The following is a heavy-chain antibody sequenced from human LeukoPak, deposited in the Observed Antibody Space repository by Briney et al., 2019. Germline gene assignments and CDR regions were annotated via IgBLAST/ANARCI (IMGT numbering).Heavy chain of an antibody. CDR3: ARNSGANVYTYSFQY. Sequence: GSLRLSCVASGLTFDDYGMIWVRQAPGKGLEWVSGINWNGGTTTYADSVKGRFTISRDNAKNSLYLQMNSLRVEDTAFYYCARNSGANVYTYSFQYWGRGTLVTVSS. J-gene: IGHJ4*02. CDR2: INWNGGTT. V-gene: IGHV3-20*04. D-gene: IGHD1-26*01. CDR1: GLTFDDYG.